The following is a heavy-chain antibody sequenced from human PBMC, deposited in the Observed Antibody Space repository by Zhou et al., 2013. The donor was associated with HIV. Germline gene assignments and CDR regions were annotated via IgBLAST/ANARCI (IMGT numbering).Heavy chain of an antibody. J-gene: IGHJ4*02. CDR1: GYTLANLA. D-gene: IGHD3-16*01. CDR2: FDPEDVMT. V-gene: IGHV1-24*01. Sequence: QVQLTQSGAEVKPPGASVKVSCKVVGYTLANLAIHWVRQPPGQGLEWMGGFDPEDVMTLYAQKFEGRVTLTQDASSDTAYMSMSGLTSDDTAVYYCATIPHLTGSTVDMTAIGGGDYWGRGTPVTVSS. CDR3: ATIPHLTGSTVDMTAIGGGDY.